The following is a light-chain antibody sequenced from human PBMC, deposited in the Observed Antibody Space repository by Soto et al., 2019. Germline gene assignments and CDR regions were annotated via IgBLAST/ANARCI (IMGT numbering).Light chain of an antibody. CDR1: QGIGNW. V-gene: IGKV1D-16*01. CDR2: AAS. CDR3: QQYDSDPLT. J-gene: IGKJ4*01. Sequence: DIQMTQSPSSLSAAVGDRITITCRASQGIGNWVAWYQQKSGRAPKSLIYAASNLQSGVPSRFSGTRSGTNFTLTINCLELEDFASYYCQQYDSDPLTFGGGTKV.